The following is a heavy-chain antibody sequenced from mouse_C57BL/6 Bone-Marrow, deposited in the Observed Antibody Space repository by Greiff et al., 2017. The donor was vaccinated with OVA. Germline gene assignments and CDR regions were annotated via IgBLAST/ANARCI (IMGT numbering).Heavy chain of an antibody. J-gene: IGHJ3*01. V-gene: IGHV5-6*01. CDR3: ARHGAY. Sequence: EVHLVESGGDLVKPGGSLKLSCAASGFTFSSYGMSWVRQTPDKRLEWVATISSGGSYTYYPDSVKGRFTISRDNAKNTLYLQMSSLKSEDTAMYYCARHGAYWGQGTLVTVSA. CDR1: GFTFSSYG. CDR2: ISSGGSYT.